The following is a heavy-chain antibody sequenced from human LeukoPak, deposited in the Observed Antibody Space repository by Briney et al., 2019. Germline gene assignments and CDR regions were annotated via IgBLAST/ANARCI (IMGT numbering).Heavy chain of an antibody. Sequence: ASVKVSCKASGYTCTNYVMHWVRQAPGQRLEWMGWSNGGNGNTKYSQKFQGRVTITRDTSASTAYMELSSLRSEDTAVYYCARDPLFCSGGSCTPYYYGLDVWGKGTTVTVSS. CDR1: GYTCTNYV. J-gene: IGHJ6*04. CDR2: SNGGNGNT. D-gene: IGHD2-15*01. CDR3: ARDPLFCSGGSCTPYYYGLDV. V-gene: IGHV1-3*01.